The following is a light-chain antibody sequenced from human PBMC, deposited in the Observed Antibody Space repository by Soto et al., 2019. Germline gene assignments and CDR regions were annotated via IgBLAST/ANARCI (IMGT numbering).Light chain of an antibody. CDR1: QSVNSN. V-gene: IGKV3-15*01. J-gene: IGKJ1*01. CDR3: QQDDDWTWK. Sequence: DIVFTNSPTRLSFSTLYIATLSFLASQSVNSNLAWYHLKPGQAPRLLIYGASIRAAGIPARFTGSESGTEFTLSISSLQSEDFAVYYCQQDDDWTWKFGQGTKVEIK. CDR2: GAS.